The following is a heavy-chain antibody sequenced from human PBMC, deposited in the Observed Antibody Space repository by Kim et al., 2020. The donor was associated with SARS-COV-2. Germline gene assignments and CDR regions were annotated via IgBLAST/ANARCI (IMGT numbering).Heavy chain of an antibody. D-gene: IGHD3-3*01. J-gene: IGHJ5*02. CDR3: ARHLRNMGEGLIFGVVIIPAAFDP. CDR1: GGSISSHY. Sequence: SETLSLTCTVSGGSISSHYWSWIRQPPGKGLEWIGYIYYSGSTNYNPSLKSRVTISVDTSKNQFSLKLSSVTAADTAVYYCARHLRNMGEGLIFGVVIIPAAFDPWGQEPLVTVSS. CDR2: IYYSGST. V-gene: IGHV4-59*08.